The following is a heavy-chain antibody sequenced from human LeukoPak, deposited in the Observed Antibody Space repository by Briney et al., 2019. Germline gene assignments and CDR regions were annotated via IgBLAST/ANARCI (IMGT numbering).Heavy chain of an antibody. D-gene: IGHD3-22*01. CDR2: ISYDGSNK. CDR3: AKDVGDSSGYDRTPTPDY. V-gene: IGHV3-30*18. J-gene: IGHJ4*02. Sequence: QPGRSLRLSCAASGFTFSSYGMHWVRQAPGKGLEWVAAISYDGSNKYYADSVKGRFTISRDNSKNTLYLQMNSLRAEDTAVYYCAKDVGDSSGYDRTPTPDYWGQGTLVTVSS. CDR1: GFTFSSYG.